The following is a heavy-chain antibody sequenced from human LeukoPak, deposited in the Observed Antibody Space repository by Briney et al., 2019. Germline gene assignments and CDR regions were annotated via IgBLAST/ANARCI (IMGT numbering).Heavy chain of an antibody. CDR1: GGSISNYY. CDR3: ARVRGSSGWSDY. D-gene: IGHD6-19*01. Sequence: SETLSLTCTVSGGSISNYYWSWIRRPPGKGLEWIGYIYYSGSTNYNPSLKSRVTISVDTSKNQSSLKLSSVTAADTAVYYCARVRGSSGWSDYWGQGTLVSVSS. CDR2: IYYSGST. V-gene: IGHV4-59*01. J-gene: IGHJ4*02.